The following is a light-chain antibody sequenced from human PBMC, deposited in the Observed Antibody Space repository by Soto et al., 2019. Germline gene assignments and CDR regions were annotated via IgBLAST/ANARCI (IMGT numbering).Light chain of an antibody. J-gene: IGLJ1*01. CDR3: CAWSRISSYI. CDR1: SSDVGGYNY. CDR2: DVR. V-gene: IGLV2-14*01. Sequence: VLTQPAYVYGSHGQSITISCTGTSSDVGGYNYVSWYQQHPGKAPKLMIYDVRNRPSGVSNRFSGSKSVNTASLTISGLYFEDKTDYDCCAWSRISSYIVRTGTKVTVL.